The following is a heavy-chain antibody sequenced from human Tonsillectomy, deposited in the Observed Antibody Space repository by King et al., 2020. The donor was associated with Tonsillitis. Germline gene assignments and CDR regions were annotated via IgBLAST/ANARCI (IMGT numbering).Heavy chain of an antibody. Sequence: VQLVESGGGLVQPGGSLRLSCSASGFTFSSYAMHWVRQAPGKGLEYVSAISSNGGSTYYADSVKGRFTISRDNSKNTLYRQMSRLRAEDTAVYYCVKESGSGLIDTTDYYFYGMDVWGQGTTGTVSS. D-gene: IGHD3-10*01. J-gene: IGHJ6*02. CDR3: VKESGSGLIDTTDYYFYGMDV. V-gene: IGHV3-64D*06. CDR1: GFTFSSYA. CDR2: ISSNGGST.